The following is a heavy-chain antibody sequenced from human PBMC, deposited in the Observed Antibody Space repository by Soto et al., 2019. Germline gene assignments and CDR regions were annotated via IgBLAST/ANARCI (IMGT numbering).Heavy chain of an antibody. D-gene: IGHD3-16*01. CDR3: ARLLSVSYEDYYYMDV. V-gene: IGHV3-11*01. J-gene: IGHJ6*03. Sequence: QVXLXXTGGGLVKPGXXLXXXCAASXFAFKEYSMTXIRQAPGKGLEWVSLMSGSGITIHYADSMKGRFXISXXXXXXXXXXXXDSLRADDTAVYYCARLLSVSYEDYYYMDVWGKXTTVTVSS. CDR2: MSGSGITI. CDR1: XFAFKEYS.